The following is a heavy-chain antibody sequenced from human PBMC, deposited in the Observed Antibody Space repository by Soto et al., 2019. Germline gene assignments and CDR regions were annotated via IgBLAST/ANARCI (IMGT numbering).Heavy chain of an antibody. CDR1: GFTFSNYW. CDR3: ASLDWNYDA. D-gene: IGHD1-7*01. Sequence: GGSLRLSCAASGFTFSNYWMHWVRQAPGKGLVWVSRINSDGSITTYADSVKGRFTISRDNAKNTVYLQMNSLRADDTAVYYCASLDWNYDAWGQGTLVTVSS. CDR2: INSDGSIT. J-gene: IGHJ5*02. V-gene: IGHV3-74*01.